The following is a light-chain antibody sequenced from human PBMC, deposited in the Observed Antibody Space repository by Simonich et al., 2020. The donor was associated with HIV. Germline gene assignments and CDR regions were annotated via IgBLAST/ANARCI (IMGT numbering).Light chain of an antibody. V-gene: IGKV3D-20*01. J-gene: IGKJ3*01. CDR3: QQYGSSPT. Sequence: EIVLTQSPGTLSLSPGERATLSCRASQRVSSSYLAGYQQKPGLAPRLLIYDASSRATGIPDRFSGSGSGTDFTLTISRLEPEDFAVYYCQQYGSSPTFGPGTKVDIK. CDR2: DAS. CDR1: QRVSSSY.